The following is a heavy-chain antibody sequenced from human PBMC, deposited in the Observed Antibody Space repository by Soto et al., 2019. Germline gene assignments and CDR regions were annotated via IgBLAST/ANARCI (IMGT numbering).Heavy chain of an antibody. Sequence: VASVKVPCKVSGNTLTELSMHWVRKAPGKGLEWMGGFDPEDGEKIYAQKFQGRVTMTEDTSTDTAYMELSSLSFEDTAVNYCATAGYRPYFDYWGQGTLVTVSS. D-gene: IGHD5-12*01. CDR1: GNTLTELS. J-gene: IGHJ4*02. CDR2: FDPEDGEK. V-gene: IGHV1-24*01. CDR3: ATAGYRPYFDY.